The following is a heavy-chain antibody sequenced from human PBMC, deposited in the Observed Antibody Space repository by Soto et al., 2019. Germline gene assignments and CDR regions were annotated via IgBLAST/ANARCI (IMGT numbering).Heavy chain of an antibody. V-gene: IGHV2-26*01. CDR3: ARRAAAVPLASFDC. CDR2: IFSNDEK. J-gene: IGHJ4*02. Sequence: QVNVKSSGPVLWKPPEPLMLSCTVSGFSLSNARMGVSWIRQPQGKALEWLAHIFSNDEKSYSTSLKSRLNISKDTSKSQVVLNMTHMGPVDTATYYCARRAAAVPLASFDCWGQGTLVTVSS. CDR1: GFSLSNARMG. D-gene: IGHD6-13*01.